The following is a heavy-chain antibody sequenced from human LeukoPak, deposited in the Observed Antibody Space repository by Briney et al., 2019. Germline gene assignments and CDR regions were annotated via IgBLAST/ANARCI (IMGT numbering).Heavy chain of an antibody. J-gene: IGHJ4*02. D-gene: IGHD2-2*01. CDR1: GGTFSRNA. CDR2: IIPIFGTA. CDR3: ARAPRCSSTSCYLADY. Sequence: ASVKVSCKASGGTFSRNAISWVRQAPGQGLEWMGGIIPIFGTANYAENFQGRVTITTDEITSTAYMELRSLRSEDTAVYYCARAPRCSSTSCYLADYWGQGTLVTVSS. V-gene: IGHV1-69*05.